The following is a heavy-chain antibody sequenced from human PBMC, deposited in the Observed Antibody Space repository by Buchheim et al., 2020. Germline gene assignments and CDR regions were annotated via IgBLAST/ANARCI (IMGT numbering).Heavy chain of an antibody. CDR1: GGSIGLYY. J-gene: IGHJ4*02. CDR3: ARTWLTTMSKTVVYFDY. D-gene: IGHD3-10*02. V-gene: IGHV4-59*01. CDR2: TYYSGST. Sequence: QVQLQESGPGLVKPSETLSLTCTVSGGSIGLYYWSWIRQSPGKGLEWIGYTYYSGSTNYNPSLKSRVTISVDTSKNQFSLKLTSMTAADAAVYYCARTWLTTMSKTVVYFDYWGQGAL.